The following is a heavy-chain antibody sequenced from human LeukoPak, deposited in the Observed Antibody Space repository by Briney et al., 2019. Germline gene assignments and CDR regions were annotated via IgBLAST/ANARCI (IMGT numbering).Heavy chain of an antibody. J-gene: IGHJ3*02. V-gene: IGHV4-4*07. D-gene: IGHD6-19*01. CDR3: ARDYTSFGSGWIGNHDAFDI. CDR2: IYTSGST. Sequence: PSETLSLTCTVSGGSISSYYWSWIRQPAGKGLEWIGRIYTSGSTNYNPSLKSRVTMSVDTSKNQFSLKLSSVTAADTAVYYCARDYTSFGSGWIGNHDAFDIWGQGTMVTVSS. CDR1: GGSISSYY.